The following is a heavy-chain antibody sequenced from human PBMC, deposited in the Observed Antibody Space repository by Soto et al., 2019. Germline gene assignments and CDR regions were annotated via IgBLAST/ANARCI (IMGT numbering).Heavy chain of an antibody. V-gene: IGHV1-24*01. D-gene: IGHD6-6*01. CDR1: GYTLTELS. CDR3: ATNLDIEARHSY. CDR2: FDPEDGET. Sequence: GASVKVSCKVSGYTLTELSMHWVRQAPGKGLEWMGGFDPEDGETIYAQKFQGRVAMTEDTSTDTAYMELSSLRSEDTAVYSCATNLDIEARHSYWGQGTLVTVSS. J-gene: IGHJ4*02.